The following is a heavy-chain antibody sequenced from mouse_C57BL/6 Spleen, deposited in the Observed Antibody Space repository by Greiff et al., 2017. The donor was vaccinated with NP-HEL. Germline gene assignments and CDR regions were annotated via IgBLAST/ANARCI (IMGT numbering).Heavy chain of an antibody. CDR2: IDPENGDT. D-gene: IGHD2-3*01. J-gene: IGHJ2*01. CDR3: TTSWLLFDY. CDR1: GFNIKDDY. Sequence: EVHLVESGAELVRPGASVKLSCTASGFNIKDDYMHWVKQRPEQGLEWIGWIDPENGDTEYASKFQGKATITADTSSNTAYLQLSSLTSEDTAVYYCTTSWLLFDYWGQGTTLTVSS. V-gene: IGHV14-4*01.